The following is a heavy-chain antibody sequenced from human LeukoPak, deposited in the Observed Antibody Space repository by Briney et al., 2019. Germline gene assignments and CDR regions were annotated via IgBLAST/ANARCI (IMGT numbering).Heavy chain of an antibody. D-gene: IGHD6-6*01. CDR2: ISAYNGNT. CDR1: GYTFTSYG. J-gene: IGHJ4*02. V-gene: IGHV1-18*01. Sequence: ASVKVSCKASGYTFTSYGISWVRQTPGQGLEWMGWISAYNGNTNYAQKLQGRVTMTTDTSTSTAYMELRSLRSDDTAVYYCARGRPSYSSSPPYFDYWGQGTLVTVSS. CDR3: ARGRPSYSSSPPYFDY.